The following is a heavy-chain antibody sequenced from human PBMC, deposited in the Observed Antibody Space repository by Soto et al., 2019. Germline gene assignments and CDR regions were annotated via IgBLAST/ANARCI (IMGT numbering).Heavy chain of an antibody. D-gene: IGHD2-2*01. CDR3: ARGGYCISTSCGASSPPDYYYGMDV. CDR2: IYYGGST. J-gene: IGHJ6*02. CDR1: GGSMTSYY. Sequence: PSETLSLTCTVSGGSMTSYYWSWVRQTPEKGLEWIANIYYGGSTTHNPSLKSRATISVDTFRNQFSLKLTSVTATDTAVYYCARGGYCISTSCGASSPPDYYYGMDVWGQGTTVTVSS. V-gene: IGHV4-59*08.